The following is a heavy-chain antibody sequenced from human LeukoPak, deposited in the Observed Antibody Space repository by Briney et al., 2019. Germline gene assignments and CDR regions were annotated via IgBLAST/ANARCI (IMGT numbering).Heavy chain of an antibody. CDR3: ARDAPRGYCSGGSCYSAALY. V-gene: IGHV1-2*02. Sequence: ASVKVSCKASGYTFTGYYIHWVRQAPGQGLEWMGWINPNSGGTNYAQKFQGRVTMTRDTSISTAYMELSRPRSDDTAVYYCARDAPRGYCSGGSCYSAALYWGQGTLVTVSS. J-gene: IGHJ4*02. D-gene: IGHD2-15*01. CDR2: INPNSGGT. CDR1: GYTFTGYY.